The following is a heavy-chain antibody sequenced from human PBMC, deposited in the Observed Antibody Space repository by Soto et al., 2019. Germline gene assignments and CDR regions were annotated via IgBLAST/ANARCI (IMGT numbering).Heavy chain of an antibody. D-gene: IGHD3-9*01. J-gene: IGHJ4*02. CDR2: IYYSGST. Sequence: SETLSLTCTVSGGSISSYYWSWIRQPPGKGLEWIGYIYYSGSTNYNPSLKSRVTISVDTSKNQFSLKLGSVTAADTAVYYCARAVPWYDILTGYYPYFDYWGQGTLVTVSS. CDR1: GGSISSYY. V-gene: IGHV4-59*01. CDR3: ARAVPWYDILTGYYPYFDY.